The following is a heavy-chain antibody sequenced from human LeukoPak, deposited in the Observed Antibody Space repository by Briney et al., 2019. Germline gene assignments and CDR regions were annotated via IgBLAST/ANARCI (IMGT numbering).Heavy chain of an antibody. V-gene: IGHV1-2*02. CDR1: GYTFTGYY. CDR3: ARDLIEREPPGDY. J-gene: IGHJ4*02. D-gene: IGHD1-26*01. CDR2: INPNSGGT. Sequence: ASVKVSCKASGYTFTGYYMHWVRQAPGQGLEWMGWINPNSGGTNYAQKFQGRVTMTRDTSISTAYMELSRLRSDDTAVYYCARDLIEREPPGDYWGQGTLVTVSS.